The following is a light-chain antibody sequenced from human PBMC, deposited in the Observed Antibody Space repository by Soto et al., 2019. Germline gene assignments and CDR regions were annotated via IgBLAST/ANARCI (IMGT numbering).Light chain of an antibody. Sequence: DIQMTQSPSSLSASVGDRVTITCRASQGISNYLAWYQQKPGKVPKLLIYAASTLQSGVPSRFSGSGSGTXXXXXXXSLQPEDVATYYCQKYNSAPPLTFGGGTKVEIK. CDR2: AAS. CDR3: QKYNSAPPLT. J-gene: IGKJ4*01. CDR1: QGISNY. V-gene: IGKV1-27*01.